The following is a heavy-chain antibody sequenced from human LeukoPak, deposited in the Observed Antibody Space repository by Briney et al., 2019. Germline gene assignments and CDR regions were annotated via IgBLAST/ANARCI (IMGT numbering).Heavy chain of an antibody. Sequence: SGPTLVKPTQTLTLTCTFSGFSLSTSGVDVGWIRQPTGKALEWLAVIFWNDDKRYSPSLKSRLTITKDTSKNQVVLRMTNMDPVDTATYYCAHRPKLTLKLEQPKWAWFDPWGQGTLVTVSS. CDR1: GFSLSTSGVD. CDR2: IFWNDDK. D-gene: IGHD1/OR15-1a*01. V-gene: IGHV2-5*01. CDR3: AHRPKLTLKLEQPKWAWFDP. J-gene: IGHJ5*02.